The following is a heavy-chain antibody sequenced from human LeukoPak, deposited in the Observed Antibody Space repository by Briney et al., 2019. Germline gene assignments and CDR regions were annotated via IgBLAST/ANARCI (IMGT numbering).Heavy chain of an antibody. Sequence: PSETLSLTCTVSGGSISSSSYYWSWIRQPAGKGLEWIGRIYTSGSTNYNPSLKSRVTISVDTSKNQFSLKLSSVTAADTAVYYCARDRREGPSGPENWFDPWGQGTLVTVSS. CDR2: IYTSGST. CDR1: GGSISSSSYY. CDR3: ARDRREGPSGPENWFDP. D-gene: IGHD1-26*01. V-gene: IGHV4-61*02. J-gene: IGHJ5*02.